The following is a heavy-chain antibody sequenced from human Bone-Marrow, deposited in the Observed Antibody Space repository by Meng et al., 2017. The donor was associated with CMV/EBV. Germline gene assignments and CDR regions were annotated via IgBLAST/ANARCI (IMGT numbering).Heavy chain of an antibody. CDR2: INPNSGGT. J-gene: IGHJ6*02. Sequence: ASVKVSCKASGYTFTGYYMHWVRQAPGQGLEWMGWINPNSGGTNYAQKFQGRVTMTRDTSISTAYMELSRLRSDDTAVYYCARDGRYFDWLGSSDGNYGMDVWAQGTTVTVSS. CDR3: ARDGRYFDWLGSSDGNYGMDV. D-gene: IGHD3-9*01. CDR1: GYTFTGYY. V-gene: IGHV1-2*02.